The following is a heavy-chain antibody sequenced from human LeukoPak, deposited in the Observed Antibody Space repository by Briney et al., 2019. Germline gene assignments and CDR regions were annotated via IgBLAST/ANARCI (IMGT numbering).Heavy chain of an antibody. Sequence: ASVKVSCKASGYTFTSYDINWVRQATGQGLEWMGWMNPNSGNTGYAQKFQGRVTMTRNTSISTAYMELSSLRSEDTAVYYCARGRGRRSGSTGGIDPWGQGTLVTVSS. J-gene: IGHJ5*02. V-gene: IGHV1-8*01. CDR2: MNPNSGNT. CDR3: ARGRGRRSGSTGGIDP. D-gene: IGHD1-26*01. CDR1: GYTFTSYD.